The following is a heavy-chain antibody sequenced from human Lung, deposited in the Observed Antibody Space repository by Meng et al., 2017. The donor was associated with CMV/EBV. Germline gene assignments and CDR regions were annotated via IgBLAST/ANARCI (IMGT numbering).Heavy chain of an antibody. CDR3: ARREYNSGYDY. CDR2: INWNGGST. Sequence: GGSLRLXCAASGFTFDGYGMSWVRQAPGKGLEWASGINWNGGSTGYADSVKGRFTISRDNAKNSLYLQMNSLRAEDTALYYCARREYNSGYDYWGQGTLVTGSS. V-gene: IGHV3-20*04. D-gene: IGHD5-12*01. CDR1: GFTFDGYG. J-gene: IGHJ4*02.